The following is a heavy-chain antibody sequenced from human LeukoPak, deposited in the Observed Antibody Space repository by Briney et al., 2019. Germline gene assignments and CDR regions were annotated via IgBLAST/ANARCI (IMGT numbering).Heavy chain of an antibody. CDR2: INPSGGST. CDR3: ARARFGDEDYFDY. J-gene: IGHJ4*02. V-gene: IGHV1-46*01. Sequence: GASVKVSCKASRYTFTSYYIHWVRQAPGQGLEWMGIINPSGGSTSYAQKFQGRVTMTRDTSTSTLYMELSSLRSEDTSVYYCARARFGDEDYFDYWGQGTLVTVSS. CDR1: RYTFTSYY. D-gene: IGHD3-10*01.